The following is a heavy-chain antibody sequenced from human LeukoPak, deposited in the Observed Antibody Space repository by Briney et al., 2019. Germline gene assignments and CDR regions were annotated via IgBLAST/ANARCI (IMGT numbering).Heavy chain of an antibody. V-gene: IGHV3-48*01. Sequence: GGSLRLSCAASGFTLSSYSMNWVRQAPGKGLEWASYISSSSSNIYYGDSVKGRFTIYRDNAKHALYLQMNSLRAEDTAVYYCAREVGVVVDPEGGYYGMDVWGQGTTVTVSS. CDR1: GFTLSSYS. CDR2: ISSSSSNI. J-gene: IGHJ6*02. CDR3: AREVGVVVDPEGGYYGMDV. D-gene: IGHD2-15*01.